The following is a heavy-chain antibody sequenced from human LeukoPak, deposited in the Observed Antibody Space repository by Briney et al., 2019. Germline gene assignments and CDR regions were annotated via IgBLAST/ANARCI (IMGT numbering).Heavy chain of an antibody. CDR2: INPSDGTT. D-gene: IGHD3-22*01. J-gene: IGHJ4*02. V-gene: IGHV1-46*01. Sequence: ASVKVSCKASGYTFTSYNMHWVRQAPGQGLEWMGIINPSDGTTSYAQKFRGRVTLTRDTSTSTVYMELSSLRSEDTAVYYCARAPANKYDSRLTEDYWGQGTLVTVSS. CDR3: ARAPANKYDSRLTEDY. CDR1: GYTFTSYN.